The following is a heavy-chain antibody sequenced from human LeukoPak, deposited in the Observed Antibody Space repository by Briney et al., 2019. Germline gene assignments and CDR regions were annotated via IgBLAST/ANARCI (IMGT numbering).Heavy chain of an antibody. CDR3: AKDRARTRTYYFDY. D-gene: IGHD1-14*01. J-gene: IGHJ4*02. V-gene: IGHV3-23*01. CDR1: GFTFSSYA. Sequence: GSLSLSFAASGFTFSSYAMSWVRQAPGKGLEWVSAISGSGGSTYYADSVKGRFTISRDNSKNTLYLQMNSLRAEDTAVYYCAKDRARTRTYYFDYWGQGTLVTVSS. CDR2: ISGSGGST.